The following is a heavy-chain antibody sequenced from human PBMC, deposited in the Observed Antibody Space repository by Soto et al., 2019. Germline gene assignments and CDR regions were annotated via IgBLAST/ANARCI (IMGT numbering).Heavy chain of an antibody. CDR3: ARQASYWHGGGGWLDP. CDR1: GLTFSAYD. J-gene: IGHJ5*02. Sequence: VQLVESGGGLVQPGGSLRLSCAASGLTFSAYDMHWVRQATGKGLEWVAAIGTQHDAYYPDSVKGRFTISRENAKTSFYLQMNSLRAGDPAVYYCARQASYWHGGGGWLDPWGQGTLVTVSS. D-gene: IGHD2-8*02. CDR2: IGTQHDA. V-gene: IGHV3-13*01.